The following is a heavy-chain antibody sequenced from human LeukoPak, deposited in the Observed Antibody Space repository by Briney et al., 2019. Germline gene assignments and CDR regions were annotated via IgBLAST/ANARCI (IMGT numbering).Heavy chain of an antibody. CDR3: ARGDARNIVATMNPEFYYFNY. D-gene: IGHD5-12*01. CDR1: GYTFTSYY. CDR2: INPSGGST. Sequence: ASVKVSCKASGYTFTSYYMHWVRQAPGQGLEWMGIINPSGGSTSYAQKFQGRVTMTRDMSTSTVYMELSSLRSEDTAVYYCARGDARNIVATMNPEFYYFNYWGQGTLVTVSS. J-gene: IGHJ4*02. V-gene: IGHV1-46*01.